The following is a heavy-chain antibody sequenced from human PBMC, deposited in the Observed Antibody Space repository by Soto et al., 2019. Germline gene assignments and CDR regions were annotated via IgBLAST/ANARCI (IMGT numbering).Heavy chain of an antibody. D-gene: IGHD3-10*01. CDR3: ARAGGSGSYRPYFYYYYGIDV. J-gene: IGHJ6*02. Sequence: PXGTLSLPCRVSGGSFSTYCWSWIRQPPGKGLEWSGYIYYGGSTNYNPSLKSRVTISVDTSKNQLSLKLSSVTAPDTAVYYCARAGGSGSYRPYFYYYYGIDVWGQGTTVTVSS. CDR1: GGSFSTYC. V-gene: IGHV4-59*01. CDR2: IYYGGST.